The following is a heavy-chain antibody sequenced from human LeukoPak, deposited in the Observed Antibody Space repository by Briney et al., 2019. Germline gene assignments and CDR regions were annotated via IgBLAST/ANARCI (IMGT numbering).Heavy chain of an antibody. V-gene: IGHV4-39*01. CDR3: ARRRASAVFTPFDY. J-gene: IGHJ4*02. Sequence: SETLSLTCTVSGGSISSSNYYWGWIRQPPGKGLEWVGSIYYTGSTYYNPSLKSRVTITVDTSKKQFSLKLSSVTAADTAVYYCARRRASAVFTPFDYWGQGTLVTVSS. CDR1: GGSISSSNYY. CDR2: IYYTGST. D-gene: IGHD2-21*01.